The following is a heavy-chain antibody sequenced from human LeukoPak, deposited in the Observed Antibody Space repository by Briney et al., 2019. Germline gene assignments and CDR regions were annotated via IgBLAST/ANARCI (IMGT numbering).Heavy chain of an antibody. CDR2: IYTSGST. CDR3: AREDRYCSGGSCYS. CDR1: GGSISSGSYY. V-gene: IGHV4-61*02. Sequence: SETLSLTCTVFGGSISSGSYYWSWIRQPAGKGLEWIGRIYTSGSTNYNPSLKSRVIISVDTSKNQFSLELSSVTAADTAVYYCAREDRYCSGGSCYSWGQGTLVTVSS. D-gene: IGHD2-15*01. J-gene: IGHJ4*02.